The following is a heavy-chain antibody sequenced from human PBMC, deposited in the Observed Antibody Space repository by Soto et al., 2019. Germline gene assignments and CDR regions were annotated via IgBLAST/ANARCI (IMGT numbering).Heavy chain of an antibody. J-gene: IGHJ4*02. CDR1: GFTFSSYS. CDR3: ARDLSITGTIDY. Sequence: EVQLVESGGGLVKPGGSLRLSCAASGFTFSSYSMNWVRQAPGKGLEWVSSISSRSSYIYYADSVKGRFTISRDNAKNSLYLQMNSLRAEDTAVYYCARDLSITGTIDYWGQGTLVTVSS. CDR2: ISSRSSYI. D-gene: IGHD1-7*01. V-gene: IGHV3-21*01.